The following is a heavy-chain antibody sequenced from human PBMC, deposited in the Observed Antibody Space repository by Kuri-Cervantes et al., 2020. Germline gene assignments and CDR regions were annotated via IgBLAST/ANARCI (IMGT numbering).Heavy chain of an antibody. V-gene: IGHV1-46*01. Sequence: ASVKVSCKASGYTFTSYYMHWVRQAPGQGLEWMGIINPSGGSTSYAQKFQGRVTMTRDTSTSTVYMELSSLRSEDTAVYYCASGRPWELRGGWFDPWGQGTLVTVSS. CDR3: ASGRPWELRGGWFDP. J-gene: IGHJ5*02. CDR1: GYTFTSYY. D-gene: IGHD1-26*01. CDR2: INPSGGST.